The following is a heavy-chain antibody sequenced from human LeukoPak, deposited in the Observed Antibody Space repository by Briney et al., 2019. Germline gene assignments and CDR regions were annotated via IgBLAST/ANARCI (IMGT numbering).Heavy chain of an antibody. CDR3: ARGQNDKIIYGSGSYYKSIDY. D-gene: IGHD3-10*01. Sequence: SETLSLTCTVSGGSISSYYWSWIRQPPGKGLEWIGYIYYSGSTNYNPSLKSRVTISVDTSKNQFSLKLSSVTAADTAVYYCARGQNDKIIYGSGSYYKSIDYWGQGTLVTVSS. CDR2: IYYSGST. CDR1: GGSISSYY. J-gene: IGHJ4*02. V-gene: IGHV4-59*12.